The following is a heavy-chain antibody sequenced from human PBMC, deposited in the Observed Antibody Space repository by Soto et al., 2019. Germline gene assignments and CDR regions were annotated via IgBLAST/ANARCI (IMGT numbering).Heavy chain of an antibody. D-gene: IGHD2-15*01. CDR3: ARDLGGWPDY. V-gene: IGHV1-3*01. CDR1: GYTFTNYG. CDR2: INAGNGNT. Sequence: RASVKVSCKASGYTFTNYGFSWVRQAPGQRLEWMGWINAGNGNTKYSQKFQGRVTITRDTSASTAYMELSSLRSEDTAVYYCARDLGGWPDYWGQGTLVTVSS. J-gene: IGHJ4*02.